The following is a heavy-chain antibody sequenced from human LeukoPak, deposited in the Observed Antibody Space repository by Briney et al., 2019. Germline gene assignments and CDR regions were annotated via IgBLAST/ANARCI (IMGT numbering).Heavy chain of an antibody. Sequence: PGGSLRLSCAVSGFTFGEYDMSWVRQAPGKGLEWVGIIRSKLYGETTEYAASVQGRFTMSRDDGKRTAFLQMNNLKTEDTAVYYCSRAGNDHNNYEYPLWGQGTLVTVAS. CDR2: IRSKLYGETT. CDR3: SRAGNDHNNYEYPL. J-gene: IGHJ4*02. V-gene: IGHV3-49*04. CDR1: GFTFGEYD. D-gene: IGHD3-3*01.